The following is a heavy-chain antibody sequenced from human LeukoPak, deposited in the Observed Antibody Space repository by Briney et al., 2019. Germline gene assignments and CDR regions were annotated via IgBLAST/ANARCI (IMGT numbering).Heavy chain of an antibody. CDR1: GGSINSTTYY. Sequence: SETLSLTCTVSGGSINSTTYYWGWIRQPPGKGLEWIGSIHYSGSTTYNPSLKSRVTISVDTSKDQFSLKLSSVTAADTAVYYCARAVEGGYSSSSWGYYYYMDVWGNGTTVTVSS. CDR3: ARAVEGGYSSSSWGYYYYMDV. D-gene: IGHD6-6*01. J-gene: IGHJ6*03. CDR2: IHYSGST. V-gene: IGHV4-39*07.